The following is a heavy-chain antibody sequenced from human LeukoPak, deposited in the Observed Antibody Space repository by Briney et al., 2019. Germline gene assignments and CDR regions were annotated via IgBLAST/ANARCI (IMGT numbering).Heavy chain of an antibody. Sequence: PGGSLRLSCAASGFSFSVNWMSWVRQAPGKGPEWVASIKQDGSEKYYVDSVSGRFTISRANAKNSLYLRMNSLRAEDTAVYYCAKEGYWGQGTLVTVSS. CDR2: IKQDGSEK. J-gene: IGHJ4*02. CDR1: GFSFSVNW. V-gene: IGHV3-7*01. CDR3: AKEGY.